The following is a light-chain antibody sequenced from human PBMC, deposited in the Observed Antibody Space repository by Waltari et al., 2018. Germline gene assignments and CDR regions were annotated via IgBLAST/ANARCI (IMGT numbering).Light chain of an antibody. Sequence: QSALTQPASVSGSPGQSISISCIGTSSDIGTFNLVSWYLQYPGTAPNPLLYYVSQRPSGVSHRFSGSKSGNTASLTISGLQAEDEAIYYCCSYAGSRTWVFGGGAKLTVL. CDR3: CSYAGSRTWV. CDR2: YVS. CDR1: SSDIGTFNL. V-gene: IGLV2-23*02. J-gene: IGLJ3*02.